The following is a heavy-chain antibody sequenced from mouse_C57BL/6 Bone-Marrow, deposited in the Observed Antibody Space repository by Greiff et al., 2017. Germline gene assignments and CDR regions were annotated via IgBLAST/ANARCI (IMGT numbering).Heavy chain of an antibody. Sequence: QVQLKQPGAELVKPGASVKMSCKASGYTFTSYWITWVKQRPGQGLEWIGVIYPGSGSTNYNEKFKSKATLPIDTSSSTAYMQHSNLTSENSAVYDCERDDCYCVRAMDYGDRGTGITVSA. J-gene: IGHJ4*01. CDR2: IYPGSGST. CDR1: GYTFTSYW. V-gene: IGHV1-55*01. CDR3: ERDDCYCVRAMDY. D-gene: IGHD2-3*01.